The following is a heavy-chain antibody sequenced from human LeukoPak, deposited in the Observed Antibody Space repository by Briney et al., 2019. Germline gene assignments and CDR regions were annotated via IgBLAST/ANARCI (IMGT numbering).Heavy chain of an antibody. CDR3: ARGSRTRGTSSWYFDL. J-gene: IGHJ2*01. Sequence: SETLSLTCTVSGGSISSGDYYWSWIRQPPGKGLEWIGYIYYSGSTYYNPSLKSRVTISVDTSKNQFSLKLSSVTAADTAVYYCARGSRTRGTSSWYFDLWGRGALVTVSS. V-gene: IGHV4-30-4*01. CDR1: GGSISSGDYY. CDR2: IYYSGST. D-gene: IGHD1-1*01.